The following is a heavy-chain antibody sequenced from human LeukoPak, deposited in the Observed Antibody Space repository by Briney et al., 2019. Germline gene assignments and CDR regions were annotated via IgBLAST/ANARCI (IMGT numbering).Heavy chain of an antibody. CDR1: GYTFTGYY. J-gene: IGHJ6*02. CDR3: ARGDYGDNLYYYYGMDV. V-gene: IGHV1-2*02. CDR2: INPNSGGT. Sequence: ASVKVSCKASGYTFTGYYMHWVRQAPGQGLEWMGWINPNSGGTNYAQKLQGRVTMTTDTSTSTAYMELRSLRSDDTAVYYCARGDYGDNLYYYYGMDVWGQGTTVTVSS. D-gene: IGHD4-17*01.